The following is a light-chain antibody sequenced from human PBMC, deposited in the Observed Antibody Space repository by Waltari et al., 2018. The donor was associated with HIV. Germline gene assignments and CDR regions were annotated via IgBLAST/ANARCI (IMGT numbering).Light chain of an antibody. Sequence: SYELTQPSSVSVSPGQTARITCSGDALPKQYAYWYHQKPGQAPVLVIYKDTERPSGIPERLSGSSSGTTGTSTISGVQAEDEGDYYCQSADSSGTYAVFGGGTQLTVL. CDR3: QSADSSGTYAV. CDR2: KDT. V-gene: IGLV3-25*03. CDR1: ALPKQY. J-gene: IGLJ7*01.